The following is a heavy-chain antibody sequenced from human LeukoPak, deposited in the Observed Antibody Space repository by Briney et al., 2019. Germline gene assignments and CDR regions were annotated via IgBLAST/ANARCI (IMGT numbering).Heavy chain of an antibody. Sequence: GGSLRLSCAASRFTFSSYWIHWVRQAPGKGLVWVSRINSDGSSTTYADSVKGRFTISRDNAKNTLYLQMNSLRAEDTAVYYCARSAAAGFSYYSYYLDVWGKGTTVTIFS. V-gene: IGHV3-74*01. CDR3: ARSAAAGFSYYSYYLDV. CDR1: RFTFSSYW. D-gene: IGHD6-13*01. J-gene: IGHJ6*03. CDR2: INSDGSST.